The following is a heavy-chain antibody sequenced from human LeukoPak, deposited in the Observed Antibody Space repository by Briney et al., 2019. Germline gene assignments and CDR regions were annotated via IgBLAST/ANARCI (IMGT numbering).Heavy chain of an antibody. Sequence: GGSLRLSCAASGFTFSNYAMHWVRQAPGKGLEWLTFISNDGRNKKYADSVKGRFTISRDNSKNTLHLQMSSLRAEDTAVYYCARVGILLWLTLLDYWGQGTLVTVSS. D-gene: IGHD3-10*01. V-gene: IGHV3-30*04. CDR3: ARVGILLWLTLLDY. CDR2: ISNDGRNK. J-gene: IGHJ4*02. CDR1: GFTFSNYA.